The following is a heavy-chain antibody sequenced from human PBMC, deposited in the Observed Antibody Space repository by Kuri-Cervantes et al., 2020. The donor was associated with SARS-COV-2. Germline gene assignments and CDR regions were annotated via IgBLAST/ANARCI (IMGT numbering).Heavy chain of an antibody. J-gene: IGHJ4*02. V-gene: IGHV5-51*01. Sequence: GEALKTFWKGSGYSFTSYWIGWVRQMPGKGLEWMGIIYPGDSDTRYSPSFQGQVTISADKSISTAYLQWSSLKASDTAMYYCARQSADCSSTSCYIDYWGQGTLVTVSS. CDR1: GYSFTSYW. CDR3: ARQSADCSSTSCYIDY. CDR2: IYPGDSDT. D-gene: IGHD2-2*02.